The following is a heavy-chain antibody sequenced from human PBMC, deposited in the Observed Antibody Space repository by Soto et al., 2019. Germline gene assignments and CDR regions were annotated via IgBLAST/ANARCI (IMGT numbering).Heavy chain of an antibody. D-gene: IGHD3-10*01. V-gene: IGHV4-39*01. CDR1: GGSISSSTYY. CDR3: ARLGGSGSYLDH. J-gene: IGHJ5*02. CDR2: SYYSGSTT. Sequence: QLHLQESGPGLVKPSETLSLTCTVSGGSISSSTYYWGWIHQPPGKGLEWIGSSYYSGSTTYYNPSLKSRVTISVDTSRSQFSLELTSLTAADTAVYYCARLGGSGSYLDHWGQGTLVTVSS.